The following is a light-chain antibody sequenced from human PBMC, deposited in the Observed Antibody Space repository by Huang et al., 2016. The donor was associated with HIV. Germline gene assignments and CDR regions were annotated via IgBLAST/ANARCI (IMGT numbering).Light chain of an antibody. Sequence: VLTQSPGSVSVSLGDGVTVSCRASQSVDSGYLAWYQQKAGQSPRLLVYGTSSRASGIPSRFSGSGSGTEFTLTISRLEPEDFGVYYCHQYGSSKATFGQGTKVDI. J-gene: IGKJ1*01. V-gene: IGKV3-20*01. CDR3: HQYGSSKAT. CDR2: GTS. CDR1: QSVDSGY.